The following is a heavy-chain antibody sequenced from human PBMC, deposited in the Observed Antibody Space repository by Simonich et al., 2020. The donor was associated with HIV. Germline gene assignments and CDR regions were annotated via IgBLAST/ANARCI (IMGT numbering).Heavy chain of an antibody. V-gene: IGHV2-5*01. Sequence: QITLKESGPTLVKPTQTLTLTCTFSGFSLSTSGVGVGWIRQPQGKALEWLALIYWNEDKRYSPSLKSRLTITKDTSKNHVVLTMTNMDPVDTATYYCARTVVPGTYFNEYWFDPWGQGTLVTVSS. CDR1: GFSLSTSGVG. CDR3: ARTVVPGTYFNEYWFDP. CDR2: IYWNEDK. D-gene: IGHD3-10*01. J-gene: IGHJ5*02.